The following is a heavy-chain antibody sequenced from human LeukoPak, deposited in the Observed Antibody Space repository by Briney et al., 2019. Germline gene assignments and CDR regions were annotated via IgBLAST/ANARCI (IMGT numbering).Heavy chain of an antibody. CDR2: IIPNSGGT. D-gene: IGHD6-13*01. J-gene: IGHJ6*02. Sequence: ASVKVSCKASGYTFTGYYMHWVRQAPGQGLEWMGWIIPNSGGTNYAQKFQGRVTMTRDTSISTAYMELSRLRSDDTAVYYCARDLSIQQLVRSAYYYYYGMDVWGQGTTVTVSS. V-gene: IGHV1-2*02. CDR3: ARDLSIQQLVRSAYYYYYGMDV. CDR1: GYTFTGYY.